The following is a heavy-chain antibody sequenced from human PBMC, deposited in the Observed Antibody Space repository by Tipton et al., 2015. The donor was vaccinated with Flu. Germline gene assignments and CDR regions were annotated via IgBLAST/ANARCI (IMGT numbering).Heavy chain of an antibody. CDR2: TYYRSSWIH. J-gene: IGHJ4*02. Sequence: GLVKPSQTLSLTCAISGDSVYSNTAAWNWIRQSPSRGLEWLGRTYYRSSWIHEYAVSVRGRITINADASTNQFSLQLISVTPEDTAVYYCARGNGYTNTYFDSWGRGTLVTVSS. V-gene: IGHV6-1*01. CDR3: ARGNGYTNTYFDS. D-gene: IGHD1-1*01. CDR1: GDSVYSNTAA.